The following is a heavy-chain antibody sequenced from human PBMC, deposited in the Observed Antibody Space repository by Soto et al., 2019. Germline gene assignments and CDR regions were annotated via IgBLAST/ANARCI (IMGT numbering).Heavy chain of an antibody. CDR1: GYTFTSYG. CDR2: ISGYNGNT. V-gene: IGHV1-18*04. J-gene: IGHJ3*02. D-gene: IGHD3-22*01. Sequence: ASVKVSCKASGYTFTSYGISWVRQAPGQGLEWMGWISGYNGNTNYPQKLQGRVTMTTDTSTSTAYMELRSLRSDDTAVYYCARGRSGYYPNDRLDIWGQGTKVTVSS. CDR3: ARGRSGYYPNDRLDI.